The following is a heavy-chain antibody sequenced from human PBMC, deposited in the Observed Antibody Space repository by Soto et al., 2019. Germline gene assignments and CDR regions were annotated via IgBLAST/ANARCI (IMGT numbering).Heavy chain of an antibody. J-gene: IGHJ5*02. CDR2: IYYSGST. D-gene: IGHD3-9*01. Sequence: SETLSLTCTVSGGSISSGGYYWSWIRQHPGKGLEWIGYIYYSGSTYYNPSLKSRVTISVDTSKNQFSLKLGSVTAADTAVYYCARGHLTYYDILTGPGVNWFDPWGQGTLVTVSS. V-gene: IGHV4-31*03. CDR3: ARGHLTYYDILTGPGVNWFDP. CDR1: GGSISSGGYY.